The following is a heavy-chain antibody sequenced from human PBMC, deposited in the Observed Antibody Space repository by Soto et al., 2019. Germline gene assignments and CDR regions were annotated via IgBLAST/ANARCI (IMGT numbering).Heavy chain of an antibody. J-gene: IGHJ5*01. Sequence: ASVKVSCKASGYTFTSYGISWVRQAPGQGLEWMGWISAYNGNTNYAQKLQGRVTMTTDTSTSTAYMELRSLRAEDTAIYYCATPQGSGTPRAWGHGTLVTVSS. CDR1: GYTFTSYG. V-gene: IGHV1-18*01. CDR3: ATPQGSGTPRA. CDR2: ISAYNGNT. D-gene: IGHD3-10*01.